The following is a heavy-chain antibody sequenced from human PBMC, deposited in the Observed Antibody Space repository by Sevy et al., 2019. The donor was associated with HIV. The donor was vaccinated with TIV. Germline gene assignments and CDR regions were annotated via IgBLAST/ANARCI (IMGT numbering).Heavy chain of an antibody. V-gene: IGHV1-69*13. CDR1: GGTFSSYA. CDR3: ARGGKQLEDYYYYGMDV. Sequence: ASVKVSCKASGGTFSSYAISWVRQAPGQGLEWMGGIIPIFGTANYAQKFQGRVTITADESTSTVYMELSSLRSEDTAVYYCARGGKQLEDYYYYGMDVWGQGTTVTVSS. CDR2: IIPIFGTA. J-gene: IGHJ6*02. D-gene: IGHD1-1*01.